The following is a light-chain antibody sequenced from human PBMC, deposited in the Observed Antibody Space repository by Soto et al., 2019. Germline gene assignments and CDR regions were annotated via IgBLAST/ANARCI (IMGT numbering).Light chain of an antibody. J-gene: IGKJ2*01. V-gene: IGKV1-17*01. CDR2: AAS. CDR3: LQHKDYPYT. CDR1: QDIRSD. Sequence: DIHVTRSPSSLSASVGYIVTISCRASQDIRSDLGWYQQKPGKAPKRLIYAASRLQSGVPSRFSAGGSGTEFILTISSLQPEDFATYYCLQHKDYPYTFGQGTKVDIK.